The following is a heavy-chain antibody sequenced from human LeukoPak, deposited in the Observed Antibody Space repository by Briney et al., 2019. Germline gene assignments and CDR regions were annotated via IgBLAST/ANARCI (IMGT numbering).Heavy chain of an antibody. CDR3: ARVRDYDFWSGPDAYYFDY. V-gene: IGHV4-59*01. J-gene: IGHJ4*02. D-gene: IGHD3-3*01. CDR2: IYYSGST. Sequence: PSETLSLTCTVSGGSISSYYWSWIRQPPGKGLEWIGYIYYSGSTNYKPSLKSRVTISVDTSKNQFSLKLSSVAAADTAVYYCARVRDYDFWSGPDAYYFDYWGQGTLVTVSS. CDR1: GGSISSYY.